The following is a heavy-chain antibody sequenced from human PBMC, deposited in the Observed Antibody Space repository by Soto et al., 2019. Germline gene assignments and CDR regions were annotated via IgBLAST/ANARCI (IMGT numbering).Heavy chain of an antibody. V-gene: IGHV3-23*01. D-gene: IGHD5-12*01. CDR2: ISGSGGST. CDR1: GFTFSSYA. Sequence: GGSLRLSCAASGFTFSSYAMSWVRQAPGKGLEWVSAISGSGGSTYYADSVKGRFTISRDNSKNMLYLQMNSLRAEDTAVYYCAKDDGYSGYENMDVWGQGTTVTVSS. J-gene: IGHJ6*02. CDR3: AKDDGYSGYENMDV.